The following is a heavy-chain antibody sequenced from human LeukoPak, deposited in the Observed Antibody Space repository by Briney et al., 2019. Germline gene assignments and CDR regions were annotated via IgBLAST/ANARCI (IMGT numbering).Heavy chain of an antibody. CDR3: ARGSRVVAAHFDY. CDR2: INHSGST. V-gene: IGHV4-34*01. D-gene: IGHD5-12*01. J-gene: IGHJ4*02. CDR1: GGSFSGYY. Sequence: PSETLSLTCAVYGGSFSGYYWSWIRQPPGKGLEWIGEINHSGSTNYNPSLKSRVTISVDTSKNQFSLKLSSVTAADTAVYYCARGSRVVAAHFDYWGQGTLVTVSS.